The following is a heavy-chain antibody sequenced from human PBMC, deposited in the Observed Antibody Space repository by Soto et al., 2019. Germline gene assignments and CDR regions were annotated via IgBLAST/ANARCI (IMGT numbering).Heavy chain of an antibody. D-gene: IGHD4-17*01. J-gene: IGHJ4*02. CDR2: IYYSGST. CDR3: VGTRVTRGGGGGY. CDR1: GGSISSGGYY. Sequence: QVQLQESGPGLVKPSQTLSLTCTVSGGSISSGGYYWSWIRQHPGKGLEWIGYIYYSGSTYYNPSLKSRVTISEATSKNHFSLRRGSVTAGDRAVYYCVGTRVTRGGGGGYWGQGTLVTVSS. V-gene: IGHV4-31*03.